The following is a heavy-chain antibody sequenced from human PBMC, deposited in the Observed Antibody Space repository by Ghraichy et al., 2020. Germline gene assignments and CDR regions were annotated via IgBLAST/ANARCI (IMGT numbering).Heavy chain of an antibody. V-gene: IGHV3-21*01. CDR1: GFTFSSYS. Sequence: GGSLRLSCAASGFTFSSYSMNWVRQAPGKGLEWVSSISSSSSYIYYADSVKGRFTISRDNAKNSLYLQMNSLRAEDTAVYYCASSYYYDSSGAYYFDYWGQGTLVTVSS. D-gene: IGHD3-22*01. CDR3: ASSYYYDSSGAYYFDY. J-gene: IGHJ4*02. CDR2: ISSSSSYI.